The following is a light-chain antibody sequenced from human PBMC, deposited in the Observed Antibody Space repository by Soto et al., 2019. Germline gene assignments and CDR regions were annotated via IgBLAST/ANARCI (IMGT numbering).Light chain of an antibody. Sequence: DIQMTQSPSTLSASVGDRVTITCRASQSISSWLAWYQQKPGKAPKLLIYDASSLESGVSSSFSGSGSGTEFTLTISSLQPDDFATYYCQQYNSYSLTFCGGTKVEIK. V-gene: IGKV1-5*01. CDR3: QQYNSYSLT. CDR2: DAS. J-gene: IGKJ4*01. CDR1: QSISSW.